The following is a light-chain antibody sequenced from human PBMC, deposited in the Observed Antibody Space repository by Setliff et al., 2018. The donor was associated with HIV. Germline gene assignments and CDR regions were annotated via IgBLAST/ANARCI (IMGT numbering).Light chain of an antibody. CDR3: APWDDSLNAWV. J-gene: IGLJ3*02. V-gene: IGLV2-14*01. Sequence: QSVLTQPASVSGSPGQSITISCTGTSSDVGGYSYVSWYQQHPGKAPKLIIYEVRNRPSGVSNRFSGSKSGTSASLDISGLQSEDEGDYYCAPWDDSLNAWVLSVGTKVTVL. CDR2: EVR. CDR1: SSDVGGYSY.